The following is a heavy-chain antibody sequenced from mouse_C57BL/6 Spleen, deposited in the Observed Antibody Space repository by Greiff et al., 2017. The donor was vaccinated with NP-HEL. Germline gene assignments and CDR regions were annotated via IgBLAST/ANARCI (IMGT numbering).Heavy chain of an antibody. V-gene: IGHV1S81*02. CDR1: GYTLTSYW. D-gene: IGHD2-1*01. Sequence: VQLQQSGAELVNPGASVNLSCKASGYTLTSYWMHWVKQRPGQGLEWIGEINPSNGRTNYNEKFKSKATLTVDKSSSTAYMQLSSPTSEDSAVYYCGRLLISCDYWGQGTTLTVSS. J-gene: IGHJ2*01. CDR3: GRLLISCDY. CDR2: INPSNGRT.